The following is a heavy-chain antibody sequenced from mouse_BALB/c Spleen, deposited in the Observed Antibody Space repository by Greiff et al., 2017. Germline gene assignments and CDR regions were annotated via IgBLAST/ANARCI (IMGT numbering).Heavy chain of an antibody. CDR2: IDPENGNT. J-gene: IGHJ4*01. Sequence: VHVKQSGAELVRPGALVKLSCKASGFNIKDYYMHWVKQRPEQGLEWIGWIDPENGNTIYDPKFQGKASITADTSSNTAYLQLSSLTSEDTAVYYSASSVYYTSRSAMDYWGQGTSVTVSS. V-gene: IGHV14-1*02. D-gene: IGHD1-1*01. CDR3: ASSVYYTSRSAMDY. CDR1: GFNIKDYY.